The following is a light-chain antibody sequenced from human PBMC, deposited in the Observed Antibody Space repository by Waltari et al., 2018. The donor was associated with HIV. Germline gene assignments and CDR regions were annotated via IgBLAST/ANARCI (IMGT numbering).Light chain of an antibody. V-gene: IGLV1-47*01. J-gene: IGLJ2*01. CDR1: SSNVGRNA. CDR3: STWDDSLKDVL. CDR2: RDN. Sequence: QSALTQPPSASGTPGQRVTISCSGSSSNVGRNAVYWYQKFPGSAPQLVIYRDNQPPPGVSDRFSGSKSGAAASLAISGLRSEDEADFYCSTWDDSLKDVLFGGGTKLAVL.